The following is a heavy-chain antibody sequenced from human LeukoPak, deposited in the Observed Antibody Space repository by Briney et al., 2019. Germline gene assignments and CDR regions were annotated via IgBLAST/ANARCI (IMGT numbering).Heavy chain of an antibody. CDR3: ARDGAARSWPAQYYYYYMDV. D-gene: IGHD6-6*01. CDR1: GYTFTGYY. CDR2: INPNSGGT. Sequence: GASVKVPCKASGYTFTGYYMHWVRQAPGQGLEWMGWINPNSGGTNYAQKFQGKVTMTRDTSISTAYMELSRLRSDDTAVYYCARDGAARSWPAQYYYYYMDVWGKGTTVTVSS. J-gene: IGHJ6*03. V-gene: IGHV1-2*02.